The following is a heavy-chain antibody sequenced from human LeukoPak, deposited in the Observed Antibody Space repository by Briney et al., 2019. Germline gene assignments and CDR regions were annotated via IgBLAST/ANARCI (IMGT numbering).Heavy chain of an antibody. Sequence: SETLSLTCTVSGGSISSYYWSWIRQPPGKGLEWIGYIYYTGSTNYNPSLKSRVTISVDTSKNQFSLKLSSVTAADTAVYYCAREQAEPHFDYWGQGTLVTVSS. V-gene: IGHV4-59*01. CDR1: GGSISSYY. D-gene: IGHD1-14*01. J-gene: IGHJ4*02. CDR2: IYYTGST. CDR3: AREQAEPHFDY.